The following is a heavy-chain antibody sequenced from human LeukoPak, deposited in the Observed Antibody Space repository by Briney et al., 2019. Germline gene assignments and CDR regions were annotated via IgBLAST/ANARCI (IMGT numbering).Heavy chain of an antibody. D-gene: IGHD4-17*01. CDR3: ARFTVTTPYYFDY. CDR1: GYTFTRYA. J-gene: IGHJ4*02. Sequence: LGASVKVSCKASGYTFTRYAVNWVRQAPGQGLDWMGWINTNTGNPTYAQGFTGRFVFSLDTSVSTAYLQISSLKAEDTAVYYCARFTVTTPYYFDYWGQGTLVTVSS. V-gene: IGHV7-4-1*02. CDR2: INTNTGNP.